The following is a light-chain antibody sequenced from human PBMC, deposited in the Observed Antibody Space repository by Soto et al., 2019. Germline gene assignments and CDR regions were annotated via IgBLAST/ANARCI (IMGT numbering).Light chain of an antibody. CDR2: SNN. V-gene: IGLV1-44*01. Sequence: QPVLTQPPSASGTPGQRVTISCSGSSSNIGSNTVNWYQQLPGTAPKLLIYSNNQRPSGVPERFSGSKSGTSASLAISGLQSEDEDDYYCAAWGDSLNGPVFGGGTKLTVL. CDR3: AAWGDSLNGPV. CDR1: SSNIGSNT. J-gene: IGLJ2*01.